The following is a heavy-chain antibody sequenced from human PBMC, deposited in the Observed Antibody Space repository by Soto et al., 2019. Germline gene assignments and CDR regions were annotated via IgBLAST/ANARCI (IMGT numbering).Heavy chain of an antibody. CDR1: GGSISSYY. CDR2: IYYSGST. CDR3: ARGGKKYHHDTSVYYYFETLS. V-gene: IGHV4-59*01. Sequence: PSETLSLTCTVSGGSISSYYWSWIRQPPGKGLEWIGYIYYSGSTNYNPSLKSRVTISVDTSKNQFSLKLSSVTAADTAVYYCARGGKKYHHDTSVYYYFETLSWGQGTLVTVSS. D-gene: IGHD3-22*01. J-gene: IGHJ5*02.